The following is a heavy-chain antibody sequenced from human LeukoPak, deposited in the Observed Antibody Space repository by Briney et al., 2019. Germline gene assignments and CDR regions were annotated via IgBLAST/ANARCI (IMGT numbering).Heavy chain of an antibody. Sequence: NPSEALSLTCAVSGGSISSSNYYWGWIRQPPGQGLEWIGSIYYSGNTYYNPSLKSRVTTSVDTSKNQFSLKLSSVTATDTAVYYCARRRAGRDWFDPWGQGTLVTVSS. CDR3: ARRRAGRDWFDP. J-gene: IGHJ5*02. V-gene: IGHV4-39*01. CDR2: IYYSGNT. D-gene: IGHD6-19*01. CDR1: GGSISSSNYY.